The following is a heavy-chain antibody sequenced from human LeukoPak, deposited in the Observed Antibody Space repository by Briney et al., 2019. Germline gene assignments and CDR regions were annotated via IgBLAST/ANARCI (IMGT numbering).Heavy chain of an antibody. J-gene: IGHJ4*02. CDR1: GFTFDDYG. Sequence: GGSLRLSCAASGFTFDDYGMSWVRQAPGKGLEWVSGLNWNGGSTGYADSVKGRFTISRDNAENSLYLQMNSLRAEDTALYYCARKTGLRYCSSTSCYMELDYWGQGTLVTVSS. D-gene: IGHD2-2*02. CDR2: LNWNGGST. V-gene: IGHV3-20*04. CDR3: ARKTGLRYCSSTSCYMELDY.